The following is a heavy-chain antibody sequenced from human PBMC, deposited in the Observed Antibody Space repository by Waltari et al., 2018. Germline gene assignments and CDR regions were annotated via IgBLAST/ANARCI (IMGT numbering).Heavy chain of an antibody. CDR1: GGSLSSGDYF. CDR3: ARAQYYDSGSYIAY. CDR2: IYYSGST. J-gene: IGHJ4*02. Sequence: QVQLQESGPGLVKPSQTLSLTCTVPGGSLSSGDYFWSWIRQPPGKGLEWIGYIYYSGSTYYNPSLRSRVTISVDTSKNQFSLKLSSVAAADTAVYYCARAQYYDSGSYIAYWGQGTLVAVSS. V-gene: IGHV4-30-4*01. D-gene: IGHD3-10*01.